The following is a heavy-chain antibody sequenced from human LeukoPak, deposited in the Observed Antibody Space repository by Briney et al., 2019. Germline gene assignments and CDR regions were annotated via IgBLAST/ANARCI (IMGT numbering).Heavy chain of an antibody. V-gene: IGHV4-59*01. CDR1: GGSISSYY. D-gene: IGHD1-14*01. J-gene: IGHJ6*03. Sequence: SETLSLTCTVSGGSISSYYWSWIRQPPGKGLEWIGYIYYSGSTNYNPSLKSRVTISVDTSKNQFSLKLSSVTAADTVVYYCARAGRYGYYYYMDVWGKGTTVTVSS. CDR2: IYYSGST. CDR3: ARAGRYGYYYYMDV.